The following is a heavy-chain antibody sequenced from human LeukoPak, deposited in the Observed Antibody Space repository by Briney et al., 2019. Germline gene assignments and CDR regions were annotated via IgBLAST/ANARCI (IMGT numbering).Heavy chain of an antibody. CDR1: GGSFSGYY. Sequence: SETLSLTCTVYGGSFSGYYWSWIRQPPGKGLEWIGEINHSGSTNYNPSLKSRVTLSVDTSKNQFSLKLSSVTAADTAEYYCAGGPSGYCSTTSCYRSGQWFDPWGQGTLVTVSS. V-gene: IGHV4-34*01. J-gene: IGHJ5*02. CDR2: INHSGST. D-gene: IGHD2-2*01. CDR3: AGGPSGYCSTTSCYRSGQWFDP.